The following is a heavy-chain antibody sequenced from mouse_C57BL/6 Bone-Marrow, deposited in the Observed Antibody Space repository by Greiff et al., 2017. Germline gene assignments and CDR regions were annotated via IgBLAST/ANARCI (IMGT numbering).Heavy chain of an antibody. J-gene: IGHJ2*01. D-gene: IGHD2-1*01. CDR1: GFTFSDYG. V-gene: IGHV5-17*01. Sequence: EVKLMESGGGLVKPGGSLKLSCAASGFTFSDYGMHWVRQAPEKGLEWVAYISSGSSTIYYADTVKGRFTISRDNAKNTLFLQMTSLRSEDTAMYYCAMGAFYYGNYIDYWGQGTTLTVSS. CDR2: ISSGSSTI. CDR3: AMGAFYYGNYIDY.